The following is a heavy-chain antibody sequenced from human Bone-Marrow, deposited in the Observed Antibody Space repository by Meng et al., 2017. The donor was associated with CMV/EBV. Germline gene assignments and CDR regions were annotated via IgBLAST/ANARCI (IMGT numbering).Heavy chain of an antibody. D-gene: IGHD3-22*01. CDR2: IKSKTDGGTT. Sequence: NAWMSWVRQAPGKGLEWVGRIKSKTDGGTTDYAAPVKGRFTISRDDSKNTLYLQMNSLKTEDTAVYYCTTDSWDYYDSSGYYYVFDYWGQGTLVTVSS. V-gene: IGHV3-15*01. J-gene: IGHJ4*02. CDR3: TTDSWDYYDSSGYYYVFDY. CDR1: NAW.